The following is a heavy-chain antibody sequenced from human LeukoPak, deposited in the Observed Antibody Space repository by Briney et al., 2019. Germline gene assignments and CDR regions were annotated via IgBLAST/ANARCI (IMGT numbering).Heavy chain of an antibody. CDR1: GGTFSSYA. CDR2: IIPIFGTA. CDR3: ARVYGSGSYTYFDY. Sequence: SVKVSCKASGGTFSSYAISWVRQAPGQGLEWMGGIIPIFGTANYAQKFQGRVTITADKSTSTAYMELSSLRSEDTAVYYCARVYGSGSYTYFDYWGQGTLVTVSS. D-gene: IGHD3-10*01. J-gene: IGHJ4*02. V-gene: IGHV1-69*06.